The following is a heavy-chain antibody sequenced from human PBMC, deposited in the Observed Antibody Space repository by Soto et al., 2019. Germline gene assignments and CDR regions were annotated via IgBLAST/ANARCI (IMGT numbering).Heavy chain of an antibody. CDR1: GYTFTSYG. CDR3: ARDPFTHKAMVTCAFDI. CDR2: ISAYNGDT. V-gene: IGHV1-18*01. D-gene: IGHD5-18*01. J-gene: IGHJ3*02. Sequence: GQLVQSGAEVKRPGASVKVSCRASGYTFTSYGISWVRQAPGQGLEWMGWISAYNGDTNLSQKYEARVSMTTDTSTNTAYMEVRRRRSDDTSDSSCARDPFTHKAMVTCAFDIWGQGTIVNVPS.